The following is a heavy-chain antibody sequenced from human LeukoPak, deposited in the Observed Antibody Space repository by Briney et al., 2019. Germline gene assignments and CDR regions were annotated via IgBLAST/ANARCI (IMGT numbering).Heavy chain of an antibody. V-gene: IGHV3-48*02. CDR2: ITTRSNTK. Sequence: GGSLRLSCAASGFTFSTYTLNWVRHAPGKGLEWVSYITTRSNTKLYADSVRGRFTISRDNAKNSLYLQMNSLRDEDTAVYYCARWDSLGSGVDCWGQGTLVTVSS. D-gene: IGHD3-10*01. CDR3: ARWDSLGSGVDC. J-gene: IGHJ4*02. CDR1: GFTFSTYT.